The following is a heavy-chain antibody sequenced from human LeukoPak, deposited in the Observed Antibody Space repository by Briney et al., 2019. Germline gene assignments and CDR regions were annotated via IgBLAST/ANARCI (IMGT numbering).Heavy chain of an antibody. V-gene: IGHV3-74*01. CDR3: ARDGSLPDY. D-gene: IGHD2-15*01. Sequence: GGSLRLSCAASGFIFSGHWMHWVRQAPGKGLVWVSRIHGDGSNTIYADSVKGRFTISRDNAKNTLYLQMNSLRVEDTAVYYCARDGSLPDYWGQGTLVTVSS. CDR1: GFIFSGHW. CDR2: IHGDGSNT. J-gene: IGHJ4*02.